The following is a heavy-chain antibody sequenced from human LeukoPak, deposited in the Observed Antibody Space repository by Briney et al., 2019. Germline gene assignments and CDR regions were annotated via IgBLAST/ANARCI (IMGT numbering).Heavy chain of an antibody. CDR2: ISGSGGST. Sequence: PGGSLRLSCAASGFTFSSYEMNWVRQAPGKGLEWVSAISGSGGSTYYADSVKGRFTISRDNSKNTLYLQMNSLRAEDTAVYYCAKSPGVTTGVGWFDPWGQGTLVTVSS. CDR3: AKSPGVTTGVGWFDP. CDR1: GFTFSSYE. D-gene: IGHD4-17*01. J-gene: IGHJ5*02. V-gene: IGHV3-23*01.